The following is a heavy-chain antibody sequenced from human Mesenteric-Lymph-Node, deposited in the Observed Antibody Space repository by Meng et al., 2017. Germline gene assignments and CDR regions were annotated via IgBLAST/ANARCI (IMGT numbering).Heavy chain of an antibody. V-gene: IGHV1-69*01. Sequence: QVAVGQVGAEVKKPGPSVKVSCKASGGTFSSYAISWVRQAPGQGLEWMGGIIPIFGTANYAQKFQGRVTITADESTSTAYMELSSLRSEDTAVYYCARDHGSLNWFDPWGQGTLVTVSS. CDR2: IIPIFGTA. J-gene: IGHJ5*02. CDR3: ARDHGSLNWFDP. CDR1: GGTFSSYA. D-gene: IGHD6-25*01.